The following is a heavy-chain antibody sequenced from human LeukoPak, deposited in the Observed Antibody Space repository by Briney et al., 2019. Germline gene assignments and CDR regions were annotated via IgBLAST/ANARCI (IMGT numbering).Heavy chain of an antibody. CDR2: TNQDGNKE. V-gene: IGHV3-7*04. J-gene: IGHJ4*02. Sequence: GGSLSLSCPASELTFSSYWMTWVRQLPGKGLDLVANTNQDGNKEYYVDSVKGRFTISRDNANNSLYLQMNSLRAEDTAVYYCARGDAFSGDYWGQGTLVTVSS. CDR3: ARGDAFSGDY. CDR1: ELTFSSYW.